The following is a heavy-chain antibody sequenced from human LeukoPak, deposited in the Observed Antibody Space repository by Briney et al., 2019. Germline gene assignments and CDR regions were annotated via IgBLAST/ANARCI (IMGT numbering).Heavy chain of an antibody. V-gene: IGHV1-69*13. D-gene: IGHD1-1*01. J-gene: IGHJ4*02. CDR2: IIPVFGTA. CDR1: GGTFSSYA. Sequence: SVKVSCKASGGTFSSYAISWVRQAPGQGLEWMGGIIPVFGTANYAQKFQGRVTITADESTSTAYMELSSLRSEDTAVYYCARGNEEFYYFDYWGQGTLVTVSS. CDR3: ARGNEEFYYFDY.